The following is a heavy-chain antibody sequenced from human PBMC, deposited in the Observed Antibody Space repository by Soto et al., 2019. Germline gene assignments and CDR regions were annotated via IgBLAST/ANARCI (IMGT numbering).Heavy chain of an antibody. CDR3: XXXXXXXWXXXXXX. CDR1: GFTXSSDT. J-gene: IGHJ1*01. D-gene: IGHD2-8*02. Sequence: EVQLLESGGGLVQPGGSLRLSCAASGFTXSSDTMSWVRQAPGKGLXWVSAISKTGDSTHYADSVKGRFTISRDTSTNTLYLQMNSLRAEDTXXXXXXXXXXXXWXXXXXXWXQGTLV. CDR2: ISKTGDST. V-gene: IGHV3-23*01.